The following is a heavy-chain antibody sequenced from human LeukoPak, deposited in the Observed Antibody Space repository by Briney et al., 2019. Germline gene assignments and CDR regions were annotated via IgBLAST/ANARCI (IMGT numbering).Heavy chain of an antibody. D-gene: IGHD3-3*01. CDR1: GGFISSSSYY. J-gene: IGHJ5*02. Sequence: PSETLSLTCTVSGGFISSSSYYWSWIRQPPGKGLEWIGYIYYSGSTNYNPSLKSRVTISVDTSKNQFSLKLSSVTAADTAVYYCARVYDFWSAHPPASWFDPWGQGTLVTVSS. CDR2: IYYSGST. V-gene: IGHV4-61*01. CDR3: ARVYDFWSAHPPASWFDP.